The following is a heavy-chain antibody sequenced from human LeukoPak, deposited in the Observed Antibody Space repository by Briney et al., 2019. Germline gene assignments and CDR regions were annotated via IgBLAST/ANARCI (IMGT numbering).Heavy chain of an antibody. CDR1: GFTFSNYA. V-gene: IGHV3-23*01. D-gene: IGHD3-22*01. CDR3: LDSSGFVKRV. CDR2: ISATGGST. Sequence: GGSLRLSCAASGFTFSNYAMSWVRQAPGKGLEWVSAISATGGSTYYADSVKGRFTISRDNSKNTLYLQMNSLRAEDTAVYYCLDSSGFVKRVGGQGTLVTVSS. J-gene: IGHJ4*02.